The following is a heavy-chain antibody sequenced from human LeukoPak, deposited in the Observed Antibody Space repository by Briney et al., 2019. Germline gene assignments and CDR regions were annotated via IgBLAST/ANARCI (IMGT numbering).Heavy chain of an antibody. V-gene: IGHV3-9*01. Sequence: GGSLRLSCAASGFTLDDYAMHWVRQAPGEGLEWVSGINWNSGNIGYADSVKGRFTISRDNAKNSLYLQMNSLRAEDTALYYCAKGGDIDILNSHDAFDIWGQGTMVTVSS. D-gene: IGHD3-9*01. CDR2: INWNSGNI. CDR3: AKGGDIDILNSHDAFDI. J-gene: IGHJ3*02. CDR1: GFTLDDYA.